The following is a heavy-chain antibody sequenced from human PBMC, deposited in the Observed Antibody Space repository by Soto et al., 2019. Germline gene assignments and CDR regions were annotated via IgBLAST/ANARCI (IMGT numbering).Heavy chain of an antibody. Sequence: QVQLVQSGAEVKKPGSSVKVSCKASGGTFSSYAISWVRQAPGQGLEWMGGIIPIFGTANYAQKLQGRVTSTADESTSTAYMELSSLRSEDTAVYYCARMVRGVISPYYYYYGMDVWGQGTTVTVSS. CDR2: IIPIFGTA. J-gene: IGHJ6*02. CDR1: GGTFSSYA. D-gene: IGHD3-10*01. CDR3: ARMVRGVISPYYYYYGMDV. V-gene: IGHV1-69*01.